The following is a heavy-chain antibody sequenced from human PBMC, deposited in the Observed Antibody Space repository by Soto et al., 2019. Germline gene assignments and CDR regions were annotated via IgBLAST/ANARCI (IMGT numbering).Heavy chain of an antibody. CDR2: ISAYNGNT. V-gene: IGHV1-8*02. CDR3: ARVSGYYYDSSGYYNNWFDP. CDR1: GYTFTSYG. D-gene: IGHD3-22*01. J-gene: IGHJ5*02. Sequence: GASVKVSCKASGYTFTSYGISWVRQAPGQGLEWMGWISAYNGNTGYAQKFQGRVTMTRNTSISTAYMELSSLRSEDTAVYYCARVSGYYYDSSGYYNNWFDPWGQGTLVTVSS.